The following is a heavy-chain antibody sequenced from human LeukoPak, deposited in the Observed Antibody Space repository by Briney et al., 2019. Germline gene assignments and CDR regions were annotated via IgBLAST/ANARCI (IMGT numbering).Heavy chain of an antibody. V-gene: IGHV3-23*01. J-gene: IGHJ4*02. Sequence: HPGGSLRLSCAASGFTFSSYAMSWVRQAPGKGLEWVSAISGSGGSTYYADSVKGRFTISRDNSKNTLYLQMNSLRAEDTAVYYCAKDPREWRYYDSSLNALLTGQFDYWGQGTLVTVSS. CDR2: ISGSGGST. CDR3: AKDPREWRYYDSSLNALLTGQFDY. CDR1: GFTFSSYA. D-gene: IGHD3-22*01.